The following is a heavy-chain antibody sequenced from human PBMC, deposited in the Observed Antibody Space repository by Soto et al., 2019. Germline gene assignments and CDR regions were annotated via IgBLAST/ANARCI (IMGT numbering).Heavy chain of an antibody. V-gene: IGHV1-18*04. CDR3: ARDGIVVVPAATNYYYYGMDV. Sequence: QVQLVQSGAEVKKPGASVKVSCKASGYTFTSYGITWVRQAPGQGLEWMGWISAYNGNTNYAKKLQGRVTMTTDTSTSTAYMELRSLRSDDTAVYYCARDGIVVVPAATNYYYYGMDVWGQGTTVTVSS. CDR1: GYTFTSYG. J-gene: IGHJ6*02. CDR2: ISAYNGNT. D-gene: IGHD2-2*01.